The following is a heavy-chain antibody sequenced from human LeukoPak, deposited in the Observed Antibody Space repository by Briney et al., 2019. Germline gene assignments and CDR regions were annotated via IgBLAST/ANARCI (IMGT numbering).Heavy chain of an antibody. CDR3: ARIAAPGNRRLNF. D-gene: IGHD6-13*01. CDR1: GYTFTTYD. J-gene: IGHJ4*02. V-gene: IGHV1-8*01. CDR2: MNPNSGNT. Sequence: GASVKVSCEASGYTFTTYDINWVRQAAGQGLEWMGLMNPNSGNTGNAQKFQGRVTMTRNTSISTAYMELTSLTSEDTAVYFCARIAAPGNRRLNFWGQGTLVTVSS.